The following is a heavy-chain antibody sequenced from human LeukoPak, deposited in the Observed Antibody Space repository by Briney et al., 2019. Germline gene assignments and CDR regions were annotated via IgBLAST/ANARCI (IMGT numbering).Heavy chain of an antibody. J-gene: IGHJ6*03. CDR3: ARMARDDFDWLLGDYMDV. CDR1: GYTFTGYY. V-gene: IGHV1-8*02. CDR2: MNPNSGNT. Sequence: ASVKVSCKASGYTFTGYYVNWVRQATGQGLEWMGWMNPNSGNTGYAQKFQGRVTMTRNTSISTAYMELSSLRSEDTAVYYCARMARDDFDWLLGDYMDVWGKGTTVTVSS. D-gene: IGHD3-9*01.